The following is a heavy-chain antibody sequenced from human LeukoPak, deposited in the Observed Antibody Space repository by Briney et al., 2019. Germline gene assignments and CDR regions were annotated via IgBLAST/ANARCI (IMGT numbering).Heavy chain of an antibody. CDR3: ARGTAAAGTFWFHP. V-gene: IGHV4-59*01. J-gene: IGHJ5*02. Sequence: SETLSLTCTVSGGSLSRYYGSWVRQPPGKGLEWVGYIYYSGRNKYNPSIRSRGTISVDTSKNQFSLKLRSVTAADTAVYYCARGTAAAGTFWFHPWGQGTLVTVSS. D-gene: IGHD6-13*01. CDR1: GGSLSRYY. CDR2: IYYSGRN.